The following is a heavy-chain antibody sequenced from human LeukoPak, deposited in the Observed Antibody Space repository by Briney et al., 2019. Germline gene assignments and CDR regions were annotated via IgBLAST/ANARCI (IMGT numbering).Heavy chain of an antibody. Sequence: SETLSLTCTVSGGSISSSSYYWGWIRQPPGTGLEWIGSIYYSGSTYYNPSLKSRVTISVDTSKNQFSLKLSSVTAADTAVYYCARGPLDCSGGSCYSGPTYYYYMDVWGKGTTVTVSS. J-gene: IGHJ6*03. CDR1: GGSISSSSYY. D-gene: IGHD2-15*01. V-gene: IGHV4-39*07. CDR2: IYYSGST. CDR3: ARGPLDCSGGSCYSGPTYYYYMDV.